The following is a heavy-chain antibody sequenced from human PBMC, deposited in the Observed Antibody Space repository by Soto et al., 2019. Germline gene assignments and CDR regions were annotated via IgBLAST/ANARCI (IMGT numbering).Heavy chain of an antibody. J-gene: IGHJ3*02. CDR3: ASFSFLNAGPDSSGYYSGEAFDI. CDR1: GFTFSSYE. CDR2: ISSSGSTI. D-gene: IGHD3-22*01. V-gene: IGHV3-48*03. Sequence: QAGGSLRLSCAASGFTFSSYEMNWVRQAPGKGLEWVSYISSSGSTIYYADSVKGRFTISRDNAKNSLYLQMNSLRAEDTAVYYCASFSFLNAGPDSSGYYSGEAFDIWGQGTMVTVSS.